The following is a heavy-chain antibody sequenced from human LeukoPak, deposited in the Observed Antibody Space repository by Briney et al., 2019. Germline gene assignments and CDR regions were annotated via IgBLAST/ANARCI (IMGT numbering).Heavy chain of an antibody. V-gene: IGHV1-69*02. Sequence: ASVKVSRKASGGTFSSYTISWVRQAPGQGLEWMGRIIPILGIANYAQKFQGRVTITADKSTSTAYMELSSLRSEDTAVYYCASAINLYYYDSSGYLDYWGQGTLVTVSS. CDR3: ASAINLYYYDSSGYLDY. CDR1: GGTFSSYT. CDR2: IIPILGIA. D-gene: IGHD3-22*01. J-gene: IGHJ4*02.